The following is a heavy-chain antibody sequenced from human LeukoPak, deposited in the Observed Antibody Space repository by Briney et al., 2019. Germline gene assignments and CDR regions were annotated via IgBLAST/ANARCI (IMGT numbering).Heavy chain of an antibody. D-gene: IGHD3-10*01. CDR2: IYHSGST. V-gene: IGHV4-38-2*02. CDR1: GYSLSSGYY. Sequence: PSETLSLTCTVSGYSLSSGYYWGWIRQPPGKGLEWIGSIYHSGSTYYNPSLKSRVTISVDTSKNQFSLKLSSVTAADTAVYYCARAMVRDNWFDPWGQGTLVTVSS. J-gene: IGHJ5*02. CDR3: ARAMVRDNWFDP.